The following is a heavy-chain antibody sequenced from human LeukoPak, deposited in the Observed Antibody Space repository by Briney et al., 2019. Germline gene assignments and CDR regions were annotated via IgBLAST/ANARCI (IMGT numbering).Heavy chain of an antibody. CDR1: GGSFSGYY. D-gene: IGHD3-10*01. Sequence: PSETLSPTCAVYGGSFSGYYWSWIRQPPGKGLEWIGEINHSGSTNYNPSLKSRVTISVDTSKNRFSLKLSSVTAADTAVYYCATSGWFREIFDYWGQGTLVTVSS. V-gene: IGHV4-34*01. CDR2: INHSGST. CDR3: ATSGWFREIFDY. J-gene: IGHJ4*02.